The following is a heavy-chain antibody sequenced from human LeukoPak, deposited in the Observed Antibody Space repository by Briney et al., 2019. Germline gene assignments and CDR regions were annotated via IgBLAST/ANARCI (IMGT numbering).Heavy chain of an antibody. V-gene: IGHV5-51*01. Sequence: GESLKISFKGSTNSLGHYWIGWVRQMPGKGLEWMGIIHLNDSDIRYSPSFEGQVTISGDKSKTTAHLQWSSLKASDTAMYYCARLQLAYCGGDCVAFDIWGQGTMVTVSS. D-gene: IGHD2-21*02. J-gene: IGHJ3*02. CDR3: ARLQLAYCGGDCVAFDI. CDR2: IHLNDSDI. CDR1: TNSLGHYW.